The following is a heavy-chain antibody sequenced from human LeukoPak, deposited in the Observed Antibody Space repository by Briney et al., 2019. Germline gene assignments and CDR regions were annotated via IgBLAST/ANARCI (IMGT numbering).Heavy chain of an antibody. CDR3: ARVTVRGVIEN. CDR1: GYTFTSYY. V-gene: IGHV1-46*01. J-gene: IGHJ4*02. Sequence: ASVKVSCKASGYTFTSYYMHWVRQAPGQGLEWMGIINPSGGSTSYAQKFQGRVTMTRDTSTSTVYMVLSSLRSEGTAVYYCARVTVRGVIENWGQGTLVTVSS. D-gene: IGHD3-10*01. CDR2: INPSGGST.